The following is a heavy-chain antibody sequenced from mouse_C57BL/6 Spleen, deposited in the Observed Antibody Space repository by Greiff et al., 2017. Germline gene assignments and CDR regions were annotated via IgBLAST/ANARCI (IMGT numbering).Heavy chain of an antibody. J-gene: IGHJ4*01. D-gene: IGHD4-1*01. CDR2: INSDGGST. Sequence: EVMLVESGGGLVQPGESLKLSCESNEYEFPSHDMSWVRKTPAKRLELVAAINSDGGSTYYPDTMGRRFIISRDNTKKTRYLQMSRLRSEDTALYYCASLTGTGAMDYWGQGTSVTVSS. CDR3: ASLTGTGAMDY. CDR1: EYEFPSHD. V-gene: IGHV5-2*01.